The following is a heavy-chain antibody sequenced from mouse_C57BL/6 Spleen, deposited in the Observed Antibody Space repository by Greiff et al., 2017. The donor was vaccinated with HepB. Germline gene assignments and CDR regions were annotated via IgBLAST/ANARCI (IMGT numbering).Heavy chain of an antibody. CDR3: TRIYYDYPWFAY. V-gene: IGHV14-1*01. D-gene: IGHD2-4*01. J-gene: IGHJ3*01. CDR2: IDPEDGDT. Sequence: EVQLQQSGAELVRPGASVKLSCTASGFNIKDYYMHWVKQRPEQGLEWIGRIDPEDGDTEYAPKFQGKATMTADTSSNTAYLQLSSLTSEDTAVYYCTRIYYDYPWFAYWGQGTLVTVSA. CDR1: GFNIKDYY.